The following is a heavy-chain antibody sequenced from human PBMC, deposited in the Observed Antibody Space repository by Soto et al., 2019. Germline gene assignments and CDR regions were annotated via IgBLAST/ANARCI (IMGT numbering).Heavy chain of an antibody. Sequence: ASVKVSCKASGGTFSSYAISWVRQAPGQGLEWMGGIIPIFGTANYAQKFQGRVTITADESTSTAYMELSSLRSEDTAVYYCARDVIAAAGTAGWGQGTLVTVSS. D-gene: IGHD6-13*01. CDR3: ARDVIAAAGTAG. J-gene: IGHJ4*02. CDR2: IIPIFGTA. CDR1: GGTFSSYA. V-gene: IGHV1-69*13.